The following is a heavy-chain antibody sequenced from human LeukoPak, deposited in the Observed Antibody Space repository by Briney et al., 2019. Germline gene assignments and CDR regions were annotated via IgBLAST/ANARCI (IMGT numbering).Heavy chain of an antibody. V-gene: IGHV3-7*04. J-gene: IGHJ4*02. CDR2: IDQDGSAD. CDR1: GFTLRTSW. Sequence: GGSLRLSCAVSGFTLRTSWMSWVRQAPGKGLEWVANIDQDGSADYYADSVKGRFTISRDNGKNSLYLQMSNLRAEDTAVYFCARGGVPFAECAYWGRGTLVTVSS. CDR3: ARGGVPFAECAY. D-gene: IGHD2-8*02.